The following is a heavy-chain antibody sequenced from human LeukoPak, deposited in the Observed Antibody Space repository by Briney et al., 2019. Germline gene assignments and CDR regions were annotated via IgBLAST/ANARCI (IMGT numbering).Heavy chain of an antibody. J-gene: IGHJ6*02. CDR2: INPNSGGT. CDR3: ARVAGSGWYSIRGPYGMDV. V-gene: IGHV1-2*02. D-gene: IGHD6-19*01. Sequence: GASVKVSCKASGYTFTGYYMHWVRQAPGQGLEWMGWINPNSGGTNYAQKFQGRVTMTRDTSINTAYMELSRLRSDDTAVYYCARVAGSGWYSIRGPYGMDVWGQGTTVTVSS. CDR1: GYTFTGYY.